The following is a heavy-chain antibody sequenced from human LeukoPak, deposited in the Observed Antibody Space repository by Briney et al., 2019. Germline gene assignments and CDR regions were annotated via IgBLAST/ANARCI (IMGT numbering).Heavy chain of an antibody. CDR3: ARDPIVGATTSGAFDI. CDR2: ISYDGSNK. CDR1: GFTFSSYA. Sequence: GGSLRLSCAASGFTFSSYAMHWVRQAPGKGLEWVAVISYDGSNKYYADSVKGRFTISRDNSKNTLYLQMNSLRAEDTAVYYCARDPIVGATTSGAFDIWGQGTMVTVSS. D-gene: IGHD1-26*01. J-gene: IGHJ3*02. V-gene: IGHV3-30*04.